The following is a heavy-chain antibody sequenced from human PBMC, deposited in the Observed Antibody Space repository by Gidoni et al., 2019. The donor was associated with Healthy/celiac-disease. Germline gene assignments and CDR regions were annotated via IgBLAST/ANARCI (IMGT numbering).Heavy chain of an antibody. CDR2: ISSSSSTI. J-gene: IGHJ6*02. CDR1: GFTFSSYS. V-gene: IGHV3-48*04. Sequence: EVQLVESGGGLVQPGGSLRLSCAASGFTFSSYSMNWVRQAPGKGLEWVSYISSSSSTIYYADSVKGRFTISRDNAKNSLYLQMNSLRAEDTAVYYCARAGLRSGDYYYYGMDVWGQGTTVTVSS. CDR3: ARAGLRSGDYYYYGMDV. D-gene: IGHD5-12*01.